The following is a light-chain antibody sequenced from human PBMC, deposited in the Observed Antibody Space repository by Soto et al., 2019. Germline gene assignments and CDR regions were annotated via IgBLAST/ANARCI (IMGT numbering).Light chain of an antibody. CDR2: KAS. CDR1: QSFSSC. V-gene: IGKV1-5*03. Sequence: DIQMTQSPSILSASVGDRVTISCRASQSFSSCLAWYQQKPGKATKLLIYKASSLESGVPSRFSGSGSGTEFTLTISSLQPDDFATYYCQQYNSYPWTFGQGTKVEIK. CDR3: QQYNSYPWT. J-gene: IGKJ1*01.